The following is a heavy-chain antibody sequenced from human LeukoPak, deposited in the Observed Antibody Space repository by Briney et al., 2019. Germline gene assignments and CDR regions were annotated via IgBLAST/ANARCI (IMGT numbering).Heavy chain of an antibody. V-gene: IGHV3-74*01. CDR2: INSDGSST. Sequence: GGSLRLSCAASGFTFSSYWMHWVRQAPGKGLVWVSRINSDGSSTSYADSVKGRFTISRDNAKNTLYLQMNNLRAEDTAVYYCARSQLLPHGYWFDPWGQGTLVTVSS. D-gene: IGHD2/OR15-2a*01. CDR3: ARSQLLPHGYWFDP. CDR1: GFTFSSYW. J-gene: IGHJ5*02.